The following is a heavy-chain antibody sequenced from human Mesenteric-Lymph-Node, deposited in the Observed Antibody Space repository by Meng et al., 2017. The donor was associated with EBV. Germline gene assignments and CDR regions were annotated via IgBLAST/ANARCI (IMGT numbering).Heavy chain of an antibody. D-gene: IGHD3-22*01. J-gene: IGHJ4*02. CDR3: AREGGYYYNYDY. CDR2: ISAYNGDT. CDR1: GYSFSNYG. V-gene: IGHV1-18*01. Sequence: HLVQSGAEVQKPGASVRVSCKPSGYSFSNYGIPWVRLAPGQGLEWMGLISAYNGDTNYAQKFQGRVTMTTDTSTGTAYMELGSLRSDDTAVYYCAREGGYYYNYDYWGQGTLVTVSS.